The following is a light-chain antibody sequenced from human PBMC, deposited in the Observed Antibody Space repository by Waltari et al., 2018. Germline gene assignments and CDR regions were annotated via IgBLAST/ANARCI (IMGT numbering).Light chain of an antibody. CDR3: YSAADSNLRV. Sequence: SYELTQPSSVSVSPGQTARITCSGDVLAKKYARWFQQKPGQAPVLVIYKDTERPSGIPERISGSSSGNTVTLTISGAQVEDEADYYCYSAADSNLRVFGGGTRLTVL. CDR2: KDT. CDR1: VLAKKY. J-gene: IGLJ2*01. V-gene: IGLV3-27*01.